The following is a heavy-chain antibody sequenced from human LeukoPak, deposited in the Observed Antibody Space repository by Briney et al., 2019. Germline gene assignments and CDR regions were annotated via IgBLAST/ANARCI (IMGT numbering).Heavy chain of an antibody. CDR3: ARQRDIGDYEGAFRI. V-gene: IGHV5-51*01. J-gene: IGHJ3*02. CDR1: GYSFTSYW. CDR2: IYPGDSDT. Sequence: GESLKISCKGSGYSFTSYWIGWVRQMPGKGLEWMGIIYPGDSDTRCSPSFQGQVTISADKSISTAYLQWSSLKASDTAMYYCARQRDIGDYEGAFRIWGQGTMVTVSS. D-gene: IGHD4-17*01.